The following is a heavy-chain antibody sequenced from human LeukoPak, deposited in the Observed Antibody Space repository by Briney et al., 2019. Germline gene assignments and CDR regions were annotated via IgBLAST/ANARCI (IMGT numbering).Heavy chain of an antibody. CDR2: IYYSGST. D-gene: IGHD6-19*01. CDR3: ARTDSSGWYYFDY. J-gene: IGHJ4*02. V-gene: IGHV4-61*01. Sequence: SETLSLTCTVSGGSVSSGSYYWSWIRQPPGKGLGWIGYIYYSGSTNYNPSLKSRVTISVDTSKNQFSLKLSSVTAADTAVYYCARTDSSGWYYFDYWGQGTLVTVSS. CDR1: GGSVSSGSYY.